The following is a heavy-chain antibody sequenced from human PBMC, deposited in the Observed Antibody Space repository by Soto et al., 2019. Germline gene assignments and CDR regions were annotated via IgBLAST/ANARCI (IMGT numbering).Heavy chain of an antibody. CDR1: GESFSGYY. CDR2: INHSGST. J-gene: IGHJ3*02. D-gene: IGHD2-2*03. CDR3: ARVGGYCSSTSCYEPAFDI. Sequence: SETLSLTFAVYGESFSGYYWSWIRQPPGKGLEWIGEINHSGSTNYSPSLKSRVTISVDRSKNQFSLKLSSVTAADTAVYYCARVGGYCSSTSCYEPAFDIWGQGTMVTVSS. V-gene: IGHV4-34*01.